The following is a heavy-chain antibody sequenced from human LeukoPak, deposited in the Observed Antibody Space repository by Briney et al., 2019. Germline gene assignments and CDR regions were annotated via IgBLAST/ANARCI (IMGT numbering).Heavy chain of an antibody. V-gene: IGHV3-74*01. D-gene: IGHD6-13*01. Sequence: GGSLRLSCAASGFTVSSNYMSWVRQAPGKGLVWVSRINTDGSSTSYADSVKGRFTISRDNAKNTLYLQMNSLRAEDTAVYYCRSDPIAAAGNLDYWGQGTLVTVSS. CDR1: GFTVSSNY. J-gene: IGHJ4*02. CDR2: INTDGSST. CDR3: RSDPIAAAGNLDY.